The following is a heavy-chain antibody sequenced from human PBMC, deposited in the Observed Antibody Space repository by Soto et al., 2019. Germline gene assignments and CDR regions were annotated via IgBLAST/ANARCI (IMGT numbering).Heavy chain of an antibody. CDR3: TKNWVGPPYYSGMDA. D-gene: IGHD7-27*01. J-gene: IGHJ6*02. Sequence: GGSLRLSCAASGFTLTSYAMSWVRQAPGKGLAWVASIVASGGRPYYADSVKGRITISRDVPKQTLFLQLNSLRADDTAVYYGTKNWVGPPYYSGMDAWGQGTTVTVSS. V-gene: IGHV3-23*01. CDR1: GFTLTSYA. CDR2: IVASGGRP.